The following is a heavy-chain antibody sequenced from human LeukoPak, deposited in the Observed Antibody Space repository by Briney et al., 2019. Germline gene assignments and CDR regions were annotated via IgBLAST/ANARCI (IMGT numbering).Heavy chain of an antibody. Sequence: GGSLRLSCAASGFTFSSYAMSWVRQAPGKGLVWVSRINSDGSSTSYADSVKGRFTISRDNAKNTLYPQMNSLRAEDTAVYYCARAPPPSGYSYGYYYYGMDVWGQGTTVTVSS. CDR2: INSDGSST. D-gene: IGHD5-18*01. V-gene: IGHV3-74*01. CDR1: GFTFSSYA. J-gene: IGHJ6*02. CDR3: ARAPPPSGYSYGYYYYGMDV.